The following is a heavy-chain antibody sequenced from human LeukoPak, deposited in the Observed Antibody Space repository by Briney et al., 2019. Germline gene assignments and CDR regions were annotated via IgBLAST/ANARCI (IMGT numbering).Heavy chain of an antibody. CDR1: GGSFSGYC. Sequence: SETLSLTCAVYGGSFSGYCWSWIRQPPGKGLEWIGEINHSGSTNYNPSLNYNPSLKGRVTISVDTSKNQFSLKLSSVTAADTAVYYCARVGYSSGPRGIDYWGQGTLVTVSS. J-gene: IGHJ4*02. V-gene: IGHV4-34*01. CDR3: ARVGYSSGPRGIDY. CDR2: INHSGSTNYNPSL. D-gene: IGHD6-19*01.